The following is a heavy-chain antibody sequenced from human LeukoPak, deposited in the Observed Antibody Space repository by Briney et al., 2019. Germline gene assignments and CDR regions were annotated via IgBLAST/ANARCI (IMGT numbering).Heavy chain of an antibody. Sequence: GGSLRLSCAASGFTFSSYWMHWVRQAPGKGLVWVSRINSDGSRTSYADSVKGRFTISRDNAKNTLYLQMNSLRAEDTAVYYCARTMPVTGYNYDYWGQGTLVTVSS. CDR2: INSDGSRT. CDR3: ARTMPVTGYNYDY. V-gene: IGHV3-74*01. J-gene: IGHJ4*02. D-gene: IGHD5-24*01. CDR1: GFTFSSYW.